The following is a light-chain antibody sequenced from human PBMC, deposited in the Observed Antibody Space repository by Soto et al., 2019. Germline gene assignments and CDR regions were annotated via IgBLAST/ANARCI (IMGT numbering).Light chain of an antibody. Sequence: QSALTQPASVSGSPGQSITISCTGTTTDVGGYNFVSWYQHHPGKAPKLMIYNAFDRPSGVSNRFSGSKSGNTASLSISWLQADDEAHYDCRSYTRGRVVFGGGTKRTVL. CDR1: TTDVGGYNF. CDR3: RSYTRGRVV. V-gene: IGLV2-14*03. J-gene: IGLJ2*01. CDR2: NAF.